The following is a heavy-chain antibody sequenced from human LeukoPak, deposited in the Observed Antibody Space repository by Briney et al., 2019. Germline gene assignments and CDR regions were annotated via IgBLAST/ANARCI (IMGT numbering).Heavy chain of an antibody. CDR2: IYYSGST. D-gene: IGHD2-2*01. Sequence: PSETLSLTCTVSGGSISSGGYYWSWIRQHPGKGLVWIGYIYYSGSTYYNPSLKSRVTISVDTSKNQFSLKLSSVTAADTAVYYCARGHRTIKQDYFDYWGQGTLVTVSS. V-gene: IGHV4-31*03. J-gene: IGHJ4*02. CDR1: GGSISSGGYY. CDR3: ARGHRTIKQDYFDY.